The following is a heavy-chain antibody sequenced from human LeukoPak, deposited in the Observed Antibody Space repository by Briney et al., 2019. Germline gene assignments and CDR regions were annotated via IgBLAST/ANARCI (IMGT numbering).Heavy chain of an antibody. CDR2: IYYSGST. CDR1: GGSISSYY. D-gene: IGHD6-13*01. J-gene: IGHJ6*04. Sequence: PSETLFLTCTVSGGSISSYYWSWIRQPPGKGLEWIGYIYYSGSTNYNPSLKSRVTISVDTSKNQFSLRLSSVTAADTAVYYCARDTYSSSWYNGMDVWGKGTAVTVSS. V-gene: IGHV4-59*01. CDR3: ARDTYSSSWYNGMDV.